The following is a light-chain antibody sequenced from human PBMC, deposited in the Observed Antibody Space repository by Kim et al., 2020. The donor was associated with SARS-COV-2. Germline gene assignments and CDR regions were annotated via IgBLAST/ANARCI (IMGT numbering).Light chain of an antibody. CDR1: SGSIDDNY. CDR2: EDD. CDR3: QSYNRSNVV. J-gene: IGLJ2*01. Sequence: NFMLTQPHSVSESPGKTITISCTRSSGSIDDNYVQWYQQRPGGVPIIVIYEDDQRPSGVSDRFSGSIDNSSNSASLTISGLKTEDKADYYCQSYNRSNVVFGGGTQLTVL. V-gene: IGLV6-57*04.